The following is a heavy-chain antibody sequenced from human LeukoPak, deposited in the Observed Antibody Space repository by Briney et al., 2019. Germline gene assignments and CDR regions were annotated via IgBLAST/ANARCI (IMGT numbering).Heavy chain of an antibody. Sequence: PSETLSLTCTVSGGSISSHYWSWIRQPAGKGLEWIGRINTSGSTKYNPSLKSRVTMSVDTSKPQFSLNLSSVTAADTAVYYCARASYYESSNNIAFDIWGQGTMVTVSS. CDR2: INTSGST. CDR1: GGSISSHY. V-gene: IGHV4-4*07. CDR3: ARASYYESSNNIAFDI. D-gene: IGHD3-22*01. J-gene: IGHJ3*02.